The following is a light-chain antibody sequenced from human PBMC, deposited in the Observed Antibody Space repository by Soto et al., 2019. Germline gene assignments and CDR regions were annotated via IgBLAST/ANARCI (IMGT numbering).Light chain of an antibody. Sequence: DIQMTQSPSTLSASVGDRVTITCRASQSINSWLAWYQQKPGRAPKLLIYKASSLESGVPSRFSGSGSGTEFTLTISSLQPDDFATYYCQQYTSYSSLGQGTKVEIK. CDR2: KAS. CDR1: QSINSW. J-gene: IGKJ1*01. CDR3: QQYTSYSS. V-gene: IGKV1-5*03.